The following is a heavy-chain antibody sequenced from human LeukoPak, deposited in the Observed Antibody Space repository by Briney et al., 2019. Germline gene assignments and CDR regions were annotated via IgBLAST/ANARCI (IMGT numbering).Heavy chain of an antibody. J-gene: IGHJ4*02. Sequence: GGSLRLSCAASGFTFSKYWMLWVRQAPGKGLESGSRINTDGTVTTYADSVKGRFTVSRDTADNTMFLQMNSVRDEDTAVYYCATKQWLAPPPDSWGQGTPVTVSS. CDR3: ATKQWLAPPPDS. CDR2: INTDGTVT. V-gene: IGHV3-74*01. CDR1: GFTFSKYW. D-gene: IGHD6-19*01.